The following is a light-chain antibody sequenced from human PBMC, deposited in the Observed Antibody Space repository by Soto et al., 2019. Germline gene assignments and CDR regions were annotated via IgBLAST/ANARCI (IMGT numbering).Light chain of an antibody. CDR1: SSNIGAAYD. J-gene: IGLJ1*01. CDR3: QSYDSSLSGSV. CDR2: SNS. Sequence: QSVLTQPPSASGTPGQRVTISCSGSSSNIGAAYDVHWYQHLPGTAPKLLIYSNSNRPSGVPDRFSGSKSGTSASLAITGLQAEDEADYYCQSYDSSLSGSVFGTGTKVTVL. V-gene: IGLV1-40*01.